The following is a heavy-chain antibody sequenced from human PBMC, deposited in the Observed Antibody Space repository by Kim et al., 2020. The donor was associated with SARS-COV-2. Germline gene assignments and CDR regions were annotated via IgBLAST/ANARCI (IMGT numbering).Heavy chain of an antibody. CDR3: AKDPGIAAAGTGDWYFDL. CDR1: GFTFGDYA. D-gene: IGHD6-13*01. Sequence: GGSLRLSCAASGFTFGDYAMHWVRQAPGKGLEWVSGISWNSGSIGYADSVKGRFTISRDNAKNSLYLQMNSLRAEDTALYYCAKDPGIAAAGTGDWYFDLWGRGTLVTVSS. CDR2: ISWNSGSI. V-gene: IGHV3-9*01. J-gene: IGHJ2*01.